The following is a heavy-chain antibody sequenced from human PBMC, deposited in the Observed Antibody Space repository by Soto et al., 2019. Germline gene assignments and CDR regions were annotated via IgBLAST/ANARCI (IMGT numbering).Heavy chain of an antibody. D-gene: IGHD3-22*01. Sequence: SVKVSCKASGGTFSSSAISWVRQAPGQGLEWMGGIIPIFGTANYAQKFQGRVTITADESTRTAYMELSSLRSEDTAVYYCARDGTLYNSSGYYYLYWGQGTLVTVSS. CDR1: GGTFSSSA. CDR2: IIPIFGTA. CDR3: ARDGTLYNSSGYYYLY. J-gene: IGHJ4*02. V-gene: IGHV1-69*13.